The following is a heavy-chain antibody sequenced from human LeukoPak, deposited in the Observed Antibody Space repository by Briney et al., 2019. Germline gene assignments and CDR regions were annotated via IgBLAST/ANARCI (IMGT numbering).Heavy chain of an antibody. D-gene: IGHD3-22*01. CDR1: GGSISSYY. V-gene: IGHV4-59*01. Sequence: SETLSLTCTVSGGSISSYYWSWIRQPPGKGLEWIGYIYYSGSTNYNPSFKSRVTISVDTSKNQFSLKLSSVTAADTAVYYCARHRYYYDSSGYTYWGQGTLVTVSS. CDR3: ARHRYYYDSSGYTY. J-gene: IGHJ4*02. CDR2: IYYSGST.